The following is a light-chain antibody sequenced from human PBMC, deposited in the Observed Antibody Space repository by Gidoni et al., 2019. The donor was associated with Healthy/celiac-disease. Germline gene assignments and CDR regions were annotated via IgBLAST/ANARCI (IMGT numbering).Light chain of an antibody. Sequence: EIVMTQSPATLSVSPGERATLSCRASQSVSSNLAWYQQKPGQAPRLLIYGASTRATGIPARFSGSGSGTEFTLTISSLQSEDFAVYYCQQYEIFGQGTKLEIK. CDR1: QSVSSN. V-gene: IGKV3-15*01. CDR3: QQYEI. J-gene: IGKJ2*01. CDR2: GAS.